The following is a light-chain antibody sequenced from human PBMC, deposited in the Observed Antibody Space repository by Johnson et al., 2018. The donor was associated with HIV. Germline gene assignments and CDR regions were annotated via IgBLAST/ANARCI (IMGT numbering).Light chain of an antibody. CDR1: TSNIESNC. V-gene: IGLV1-51*02. Sequence: QSVLTQPPSVSAAPGQKVTISCSGGTSNIESNCVSWYQLLPGTAPKVLIYENNKRPSGIPDRFSGSKSGTSATLGITGLQTGDEADYYCGTWDSSLGAYVFGTGTKVTSL. CDR3: GTWDSSLGAYV. CDR2: ENN. J-gene: IGLJ1*01.